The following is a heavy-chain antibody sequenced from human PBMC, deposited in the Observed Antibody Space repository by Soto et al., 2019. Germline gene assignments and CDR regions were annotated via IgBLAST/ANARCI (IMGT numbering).Heavy chain of an antibody. CDR3: AGRPLTTVVTTPSDY. CDR2: IDPSDSYT. J-gene: IGHJ4*02. V-gene: IGHV5-10-1*01. CDR1: GYIFTNYW. D-gene: IGHD4-17*01. Sequence: GESLKISCKVSGYIFTNYWINWVRQMPGKGLEWMGRIDPSDSYTDYSPSFQGHVTISADKSIGTAYLQWSSLKASDTAIYYCAGRPLTTVVTTPSDYWGQGTLVTVSS.